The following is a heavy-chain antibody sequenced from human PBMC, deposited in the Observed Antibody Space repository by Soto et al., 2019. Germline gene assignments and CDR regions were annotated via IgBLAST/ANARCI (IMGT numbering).Heavy chain of an antibody. Sequence: PGGSLRLSCAASGFTFSSYWMHWVRQAPGKGLLWVSRINSDGSSTDYADSVKGRFTISRDNAKNTLYLQMDSLRADDTAVYYCARRNYPDSAPIFDNWGQGTLVTVSS. J-gene: IGHJ4*02. CDR3: ARRNYPDSAPIFDN. D-gene: IGHD3-22*01. V-gene: IGHV3-74*01. CDR1: GFTFSSYW. CDR2: INSDGSST.